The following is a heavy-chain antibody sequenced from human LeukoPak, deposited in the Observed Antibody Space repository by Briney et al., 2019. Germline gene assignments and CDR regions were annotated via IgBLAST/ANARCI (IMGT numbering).Heavy chain of an antibody. CDR3: AGVGDSIGYYY. D-gene: IGHD3-22*01. Sequence: ASVKVSCKASGYTFSIYYMHWVRQAPGQGLEWMGIINPSGGSTTYAQKFQGRVTMTRDTSTSTVYMELSSLRSEDTAVYYCAGVGDSIGYYYWGQGTLVTVSS. CDR2: INPSGGST. CDR1: GYTFSIYY. J-gene: IGHJ4*02. V-gene: IGHV1-46*01.